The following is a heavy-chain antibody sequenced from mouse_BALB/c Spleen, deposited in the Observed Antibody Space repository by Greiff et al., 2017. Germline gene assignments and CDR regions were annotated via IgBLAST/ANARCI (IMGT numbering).Heavy chain of an antibody. CDR3: ARESGDYRHWGAMDY. Sequence: EVKLMESGGGLVKPGGSLKLSCAASGFTFSDYYMYWVRQTPEKRLEWVATISDGGSYTYYPDSVKGRFTISRDNAKNNLYLQMSSLKSEDTAMYYCARESGDYRHWGAMDYWGQGTSVTVSS. J-gene: IGHJ4*01. CDR2: ISDGGSYT. V-gene: IGHV5-4*02. D-gene: IGHD2-4*01. CDR1: GFTFSDYY.